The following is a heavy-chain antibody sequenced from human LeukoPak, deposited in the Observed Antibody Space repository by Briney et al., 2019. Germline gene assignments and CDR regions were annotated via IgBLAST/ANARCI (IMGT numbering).Heavy chain of an antibody. CDR3: ATGGAEAGRFAY. CDR1: GFTFSTYW. D-gene: IGHD6-19*01. V-gene: IGHV3-7*03. J-gene: IGHJ4*02. Sequence: GGSLRLSCAASGFTFSTYWMSWVRQAPGKGLEWVANIKSDGSQKYYVDSVKGRFTISRDNAKNSLFLQMNSLRAEDTAVYYCATGGAEAGRFAYWGQGTLVTVSS. CDR2: IKSDGSQK.